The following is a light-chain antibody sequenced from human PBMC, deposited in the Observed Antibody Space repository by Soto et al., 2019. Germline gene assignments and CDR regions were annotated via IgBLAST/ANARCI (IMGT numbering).Light chain of an antibody. V-gene: IGKV1-5*03. CDR3: QHYNSYSEA. CDR2: KAS. CDR1: HTIGSL. Sequence: TYWTRHTIGSLLAWYQQKPGTAPKLLIYKASTLKIWVPSRFSGSGSGTEFTLTISSLQPDDFATYYCQHYNSYSEAFGQGTKV. J-gene: IGKJ1*01.